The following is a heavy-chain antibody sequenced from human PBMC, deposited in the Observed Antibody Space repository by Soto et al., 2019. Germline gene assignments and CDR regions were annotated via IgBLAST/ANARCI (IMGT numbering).Heavy chain of an antibody. CDR2: IMSDGSGT. V-gene: IGHV3-74*01. Sequence: EVHLVESGGGLVQPGGSLRLSCAASGFTFSSYWMHWVRQGPGEGLVWVSRIMSDGSGTAYADSVKGRFPFSRDNAKNTLYLQMNSLRAEDTAVXHXXRSRGSGGVEYNMDVWGQGTTVTVSS. D-gene: IGHD3-16*01. J-gene: IGHJ6*02. CDR3: XRSRGSGGVEYNMDV. CDR1: GFTFSSYW.